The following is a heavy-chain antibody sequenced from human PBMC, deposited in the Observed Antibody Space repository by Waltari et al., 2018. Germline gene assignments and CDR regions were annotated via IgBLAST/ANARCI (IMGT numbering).Heavy chain of an antibody. J-gene: IGHJ6*02. CDR1: VYSISRYS. V-gene: IGHV4-59*08. Sequence: QVLLQESGPGLVKSSETLSLTCSVSVYSISRYSWSWIRQAPGKGLEWIGYMSTSGTTKYNPSLKSRFTISVDTSKSQLLLRLRSVTASDTAVYYCARHYGMVVDYYYYYGLDVWGQGTTVTVS. CDR3: ARHYGMVVDYYYYYGLDV. D-gene: IGHD3-3*01. CDR2: MSTSGTT.